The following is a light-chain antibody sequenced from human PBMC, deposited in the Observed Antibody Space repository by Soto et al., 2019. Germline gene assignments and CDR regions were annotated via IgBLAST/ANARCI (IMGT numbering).Light chain of an antibody. Sequence: EIVLTQSPGTPSLSPGERSTLSCRSSQSVSSNYLAWYQQKPGQAPRLLIYGASSRATGIPDRFSGTGSGTDFTLTISRLEPEDFAVYYCQQYDSSPKTFGQGTKVDIK. J-gene: IGKJ1*01. CDR3: QQYDSSPKT. V-gene: IGKV3-20*01. CDR2: GAS. CDR1: QSVSSNY.